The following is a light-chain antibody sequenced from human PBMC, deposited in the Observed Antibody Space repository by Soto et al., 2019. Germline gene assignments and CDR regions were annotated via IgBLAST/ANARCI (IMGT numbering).Light chain of an antibody. CDR1: SSEVGGYNY. CDR2: DAS. CDR3: SSYTSSSTVV. J-gene: IGLJ2*01. Sequence: QSALTQPASVSGSPGQSITISCTGTSSEVGGYNYVSWYQQHPGKAPKLMIYDASNRRSGVSNRFSGFKSGNTASLTTSGLQAEDEADYYCSSYTSSSTVVFGGGTQLTFL. V-gene: IGLV2-14*01.